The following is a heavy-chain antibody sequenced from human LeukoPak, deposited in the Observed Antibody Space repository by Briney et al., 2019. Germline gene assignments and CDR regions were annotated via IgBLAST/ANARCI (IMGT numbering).Heavy chain of an antibody. CDR3: ARDDSRGYYFDY. V-gene: IGHV3-66*01. CDR2: ISSGGST. CDR1: GFTVSSNY. D-gene: IGHD3-22*01. J-gene: IGHJ4*02. Sequence: GGSLRLSYAASGFTVSSNYMSWVRQAPGKGLEWVSLISSGGSTYHADSVTGRFTISRDNSKNTLHLQMNSLRAGHTAVYYCARDDSRGYYFDYWAQGTLVTVSS.